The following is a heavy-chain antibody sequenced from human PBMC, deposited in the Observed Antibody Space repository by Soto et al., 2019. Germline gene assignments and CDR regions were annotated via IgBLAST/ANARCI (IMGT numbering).Heavy chain of an antibody. CDR3: AKDDGSSWYVDY. Sequence: GGSLRLSCAASGFTFSSYAMSWVRQAPGKGLEWVSGISGRGGRTYYADSVKGRFTISRDNSKNTLYLQMNSLRAEDTALYYCAKDDGSSWYVDYWGQGTLVTVSS. CDR2: ISGRGGRT. J-gene: IGHJ4*02. CDR1: GFTFSSYA. D-gene: IGHD6-13*01. V-gene: IGHV3-23*01.